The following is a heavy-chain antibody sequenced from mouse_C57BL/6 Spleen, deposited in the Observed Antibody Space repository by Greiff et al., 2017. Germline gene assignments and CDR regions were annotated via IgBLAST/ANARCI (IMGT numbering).Heavy chain of an antibody. CDR2: INYDGSST. Sequence: EVKLVESEGGLVQPGSSMKLSCTASGFTFSDYYMAWVRQVPEKGLEWVANINYDGSSTYYLDSLKSRFIISRDNAKNILYLQMSSLKSEDTATYYCARGRGYDYFDYWDQGTTLTVSS. CDR1: GFTFSDYY. J-gene: IGHJ2*01. CDR3: ARGRGYDYFDY. V-gene: IGHV5-16*01. D-gene: IGHD2-3*01.